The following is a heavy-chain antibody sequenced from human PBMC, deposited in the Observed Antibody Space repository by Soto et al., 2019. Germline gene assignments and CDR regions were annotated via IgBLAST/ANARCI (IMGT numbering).Heavy chain of an antibody. Sequence: ASVKVSCKASGYTFTSYGISWVRQAPGQGLEWMGWISAYNGNTNYAQKLQGRVTMTTDTSTSTAYMELRSLRSDDTAVYYCARDRPYSSSWYLLFDYWGQGTLVTVSS. V-gene: IGHV1-18*04. D-gene: IGHD6-13*01. CDR1: GYTFTSYG. J-gene: IGHJ4*02. CDR3: ARDRPYSSSWYLLFDY. CDR2: ISAYNGNT.